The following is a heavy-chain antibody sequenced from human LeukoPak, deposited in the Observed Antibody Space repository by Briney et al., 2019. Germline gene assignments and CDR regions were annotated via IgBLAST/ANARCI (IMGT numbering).Heavy chain of an antibody. J-gene: IGHJ4*02. Sequence: PGGSLRLSCAASGFRFSNYAMSWVRQAPGKGLEWVSGINDSGDSTYYTDSVKGRFTISRDNSKNTLYLQMNSLRAEDTAVYYCARPFDLFDYWGQGTLVTVSS. CDR3: ARPFDLFDY. V-gene: IGHV3-23*01. CDR2: INDSGDST. CDR1: GFRFSNYA.